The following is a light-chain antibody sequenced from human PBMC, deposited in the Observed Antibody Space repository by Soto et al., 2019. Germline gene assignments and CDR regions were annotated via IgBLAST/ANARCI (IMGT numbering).Light chain of an antibody. CDR3: SSYTGTSTHVV. V-gene: IGLV2-14*01. Sequence: QSALTQPASVSASPGQSITISCTGTSSDVGGYNYVSWYQQHPGKAPKLMIYEVTNRPSGVSNRFSGSKSGNTASLSISGLQAEDEADYYCSSYTGTSTHVVFGGGTKLTVL. CDR2: EVT. CDR1: SSDVGGYNY. J-gene: IGLJ2*01.